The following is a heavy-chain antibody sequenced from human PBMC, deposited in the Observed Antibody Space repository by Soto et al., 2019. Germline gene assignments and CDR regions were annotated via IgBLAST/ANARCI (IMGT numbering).Heavy chain of an antibody. Sequence: EVQLLESGGGLVQPGGSLRLSCAASGFTFSSYAMSWVRQAPGKGLVGVSAISGSGGSTYYADSVKGRFTISRDNSKNVLYLQINSLRAEDTAVYYWPKYQYGHWRRFDYWGQGTLVTVSS. J-gene: IGHJ4*02. D-gene: IGHD3-10*01. V-gene: IGHV3-23*01. CDR2: ISGSGGST. CDR3: PKYQYGHWRRFDY. CDR1: GFTFSSYA.